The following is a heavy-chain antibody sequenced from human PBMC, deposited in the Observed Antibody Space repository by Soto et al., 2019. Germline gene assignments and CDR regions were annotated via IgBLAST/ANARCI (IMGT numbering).Heavy chain of an antibody. CDR3: AREAGYCSGGSCYSFAFDI. Sequence: GGSLRLSCAASGFTFSSYWMSWVRQAPGKGLEWVANIKQDGSEKYYVDSVKGRFTISRDNAKNSLYLQMNSLRAEDTAVYYCAREAGYCSGGSCYSFAFDIWGQGTMVTVSS. D-gene: IGHD2-15*01. CDR1: GFTFSSYW. CDR2: IKQDGSEK. V-gene: IGHV3-7*01. J-gene: IGHJ3*02.